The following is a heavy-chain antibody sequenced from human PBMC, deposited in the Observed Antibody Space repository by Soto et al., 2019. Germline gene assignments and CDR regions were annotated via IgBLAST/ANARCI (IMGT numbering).Heavy chain of an antibody. V-gene: IGHV1-8*01. Sequence: ASVKVSCKASGYTFTSYDINWVRQATGQGLEWMGWMNPNSRNTGYAQKFQGRVTMTRNTSISTAYMELSSLRSEDTAVYYCARGLELVVRAALHYWGQGTLVTVSS. CDR2: MNPNSRNT. D-gene: IGHD2-2*01. CDR3: ARGLELVVRAALHY. CDR1: GYTFTSYD. J-gene: IGHJ4*02.